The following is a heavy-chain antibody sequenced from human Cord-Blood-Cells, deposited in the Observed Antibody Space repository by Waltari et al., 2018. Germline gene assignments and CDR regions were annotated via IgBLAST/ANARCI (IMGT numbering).Heavy chain of an antibody. D-gene: IGHD3-16*01. CDR1: GGSISSYY. V-gene: IGHV4-59*01. CDR3: ARNFGDY. Sequence: QVQLQESGPGLVKPSETLSLTCTVSGGSISSYYWSWIRQPPGKGLEWIGYIYYSGCTNYPPSPKNRVTISVDTSKNQFSLKLSSVTAADTAVYYCARNFGDYWGQGTLVTVSS. J-gene: IGHJ4*02. CDR2: IYYSGCT.